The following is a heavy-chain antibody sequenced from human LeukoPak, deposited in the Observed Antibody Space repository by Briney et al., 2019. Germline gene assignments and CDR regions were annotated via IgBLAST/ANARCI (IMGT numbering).Heavy chain of an antibody. V-gene: IGHV1-2*02. CDR2: INPNSGGT. Sequence: ASVKVSCKASEYTFTDYYMHWERQAPGQGLEWMGWINPNSGGTKYAQKFQGRVTMTRDPSISTAYMELSRLRFDDTAVYYCARDAWLVGATNLYYFDHWGQGTPVTVSS. D-gene: IGHD1-26*01. CDR1: EYTFTDYY. J-gene: IGHJ4*02. CDR3: ARDAWLVGATNLYYFDH.